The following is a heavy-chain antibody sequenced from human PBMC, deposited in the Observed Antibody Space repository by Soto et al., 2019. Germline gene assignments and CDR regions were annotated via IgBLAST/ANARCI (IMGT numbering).Heavy chain of an antibody. CDR3: ARGPSDPGPDY. CDR2: INSDGSTT. Sequence: GGSLRLSCAASGFTLNNYWMNWVRQAPGKGLEWISCINSDGSTTSYADSVKGRFTISRDNAKNTLYLQMNSLRAEDTAVYYCARGPSDPGPDYLGQGTLVTVSS. J-gene: IGHJ4*02. CDR1: GFTLNNYW. V-gene: IGHV3-74*03.